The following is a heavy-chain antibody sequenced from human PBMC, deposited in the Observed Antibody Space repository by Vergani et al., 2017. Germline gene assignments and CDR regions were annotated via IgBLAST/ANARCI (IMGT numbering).Heavy chain of an antibody. V-gene: IGHV4-31*03. J-gene: IGHJ4*02. CDR3: ARMGGYDEDDAFRIGYFDS. CDR2: IYSTGST. D-gene: IGHD3-22*01. Sequence: QVQLQESGPGLVKPSQTLSLTCSVSGDSISSGVYYWNWIRQHPGKGLEWIGYIYSTGSTHHNPSLRRRINMSVDTSKNQFSLKLNSVTAADTAMYYCARMGGYDEDDAFRIGYFDSWGQGILVTVSS. CDR1: GDSISSGVYY.